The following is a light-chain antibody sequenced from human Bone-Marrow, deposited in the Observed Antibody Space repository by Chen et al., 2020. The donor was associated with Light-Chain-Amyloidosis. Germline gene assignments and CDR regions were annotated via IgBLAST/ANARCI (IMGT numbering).Light chain of an antibody. CDR1: DLQTKY. J-gene: IGLJ2*01. Sequence: SYELTQPPSVSVSPVQTARITRSGVDLQTKYAYWYQQKPGQAPVLVIHRDTERPSGISERFSGSSSGTTATLTISGVQAEDEADYHCQSADSSGTYEVIFGGGTKLTVL. CDR2: RDT. V-gene: IGLV3-25*03. CDR3: QSADSSGTYEVI.